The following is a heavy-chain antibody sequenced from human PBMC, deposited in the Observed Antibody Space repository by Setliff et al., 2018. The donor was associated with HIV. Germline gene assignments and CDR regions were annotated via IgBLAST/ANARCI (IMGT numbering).Heavy chain of an antibody. CDR2: IYYSGST. Sequence: PSETLSLSCSASGFTFSNYAIHWVRQHPGKGLEWIGDIYYSGSTYYNPSLKSRVTISVDTSKNQFSLKLSSVTTADTAVYYCARDRYAGEIDYWGQGTLVTVSS. CDR1: GFTFSNYAIH. V-gene: IGHV4-31*02. CDR3: ARDRYAGEIDY. D-gene: IGHD3-10*01. J-gene: IGHJ4*02.